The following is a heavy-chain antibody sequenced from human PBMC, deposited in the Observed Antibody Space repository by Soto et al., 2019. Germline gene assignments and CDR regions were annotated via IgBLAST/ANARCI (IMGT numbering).Heavy chain of an antibody. CDR2: IIPILGIA. J-gene: IGHJ3*02. CDR3: ARVQGITMVRGPPDPLAI. CDR1: GGTFSSYT. Sequence: ASVKVSCKASGGTFSSYTISWVRQAPGQGLEWMGRIIPILGIANYAQKFQGRVTITADKSTSTAYMELSSLRSEDTAVYYCARVQGITMVRGPPDPLAIWGQGTMVTVPS. D-gene: IGHD3-10*01. V-gene: IGHV1-69*02.